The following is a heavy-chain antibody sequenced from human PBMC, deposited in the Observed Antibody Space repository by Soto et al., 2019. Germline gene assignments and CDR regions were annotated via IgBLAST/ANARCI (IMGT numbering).Heavy chain of an antibody. J-gene: IGHJ4*02. V-gene: IGHV1-46*01. CDR3: ERDKLRFTVQEALAQVAAY. D-gene: IGHD3-3*02. Sequence: QVQLVQSGADVKEPGASVTLSCQASGYSFMSFYIHWMRQAPGQSLEWIGMINPTTGNTGYAQKYQGRVTMNRVTIPHTVYMVMDGLTSDDTAMYYCERDKLRFTVQEALAQVAAYWGQGALVTVSS. CDR1: GYSFMSFY. CDR2: INPTTGNT.